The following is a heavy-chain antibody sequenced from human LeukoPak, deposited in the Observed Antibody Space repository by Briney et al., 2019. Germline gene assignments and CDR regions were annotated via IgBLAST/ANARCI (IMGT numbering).Heavy chain of an antibody. CDR3: ARVGHSSSWYNRYFDY. CDR1: GGTFSSYP. D-gene: IGHD6-13*01. V-gene: IGHV1-69*01. CDR2: ITPIFGAA. Sequence: ASVKVSCKASGGTFSSYPFTWVRQAPGQGLEWMGEITPIFGAANYAQTFQGRVTITADESTSTVFMELNNLRSEDTAVYYCARVGHSSSWYNRYFDYWGQGTLVTVSS. J-gene: IGHJ4*02.